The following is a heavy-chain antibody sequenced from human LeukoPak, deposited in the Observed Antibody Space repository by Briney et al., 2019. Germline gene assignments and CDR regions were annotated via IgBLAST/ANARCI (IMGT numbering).Heavy chain of an antibody. CDR3: ARVGGYSSGPEPSFDY. Sequence: SETLSLTCTVSGGSISSYYWSWIRQPPGKGLEWVGYIYYSGSTNYNPSLKSRVTISVDTSKNQFSLKLSSVTAADTAVYYCARVGGYSSGPEPSFDYWGQGTLVTVSS. CDR1: GGSISSYY. CDR2: IYYSGST. J-gene: IGHJ4*02. D-gene: IGHD6-19*01. V-gene: IGHV4-59*01.